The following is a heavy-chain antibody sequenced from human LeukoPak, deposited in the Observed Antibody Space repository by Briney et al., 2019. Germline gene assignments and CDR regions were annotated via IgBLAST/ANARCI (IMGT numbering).Heavy chain of an antibody. Sequence: SVTVSCKASGGTFTSYAISWVRQAPGQGLEWMGRIIPILGIANYEQKFQGRVTITADKSTSTAYMELSSLRSEDTAVYYCARTPNPGEHSSSWKNWFDPWGQGTLVTVSS. CDR3: ARTPNPGEHSSSWKNWFDP. CDR2: IIPILGIA. CDR1: GGTFTSYA. J-gene: IGHJ5*02. D-gene: IGHD6-13*01. V-gene: IGHV1-69*04.